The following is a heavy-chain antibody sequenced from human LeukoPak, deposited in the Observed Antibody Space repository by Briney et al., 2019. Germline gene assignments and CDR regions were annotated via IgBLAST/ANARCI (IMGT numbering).Heavy chain of an antibody. D-gene: IGHD5-24*01. CDR2: IYYGGST. CDR3: ARGGGYNQVDY. CDR1: GGSISSYY. V-gene: IGHV4-59*08. Sequence: KSSQTLSLTCTVSGGSISSYYWSWIRHPPRKGRDWLGYIYYGGSTNYNPSLKSRVPISVDTSKNQFSLQLSSVTAEDTAVYYCARGGGYNQVDYRGQGTLVTVSS. J-gene: IGHJ4*02.